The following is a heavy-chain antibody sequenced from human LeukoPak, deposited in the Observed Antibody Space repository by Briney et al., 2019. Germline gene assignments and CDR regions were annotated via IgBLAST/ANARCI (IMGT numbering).Heavy chain of an antibody. CDR3: AAPGASGFVGNFWSGPLDF. CDR1: GYTFTSHY. D-gene: IGHD3-3*01. J-gene: IGHJ4*02. CDR2: INPSVGST. V-gene: IGHV1-46*01. Sequence: GASVKVSCRASGYTFTSHYMHWVRQAPGQGPEWMGVINPSVGSTSYPQKFQGRVTMSRDTSTSTVYMELSSLKSEDTAVYYCAAPGASGFVGNFWSGPLDFWGRGALVTVSS.